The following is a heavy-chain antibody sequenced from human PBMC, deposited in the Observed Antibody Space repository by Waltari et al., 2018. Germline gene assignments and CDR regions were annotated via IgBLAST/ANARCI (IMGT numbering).Heavy chain of an antibody. CDR2: IIPIIGIA. CDR1: GGTFSSYT. CDR3: ARDRYGDYQGNWFDP. V-gene: IGHV1-69*08. J-gene: IGHJ5*02. Sequence: QVQLVQSGAEVKKPGSSVKVSCKASGGTFSSYTISWVRQAPGQGLEWMGRIIPIIGIANYAQKFKGRVTITADKSTSTAYMELSSLRSEDTAVYYCARDRYGDYQGNWFDPWGQGTLVTVSS. D-gene: IGHD4-17*01.